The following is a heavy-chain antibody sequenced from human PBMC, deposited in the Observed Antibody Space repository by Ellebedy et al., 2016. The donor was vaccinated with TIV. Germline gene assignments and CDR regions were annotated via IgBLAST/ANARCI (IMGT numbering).Heavy chain of an antibody. D-gene: IGHD5-18*01. Sequence: PGGSLRLSCAGSGFAFSTFAIHRVRQAPGKGLEWVSIISYDGSHKSYADSVNGRFTIPRDNSKNTVFLEMESLTDEDTAVYYCARDKRGYSFGYIGIDARVGPFGIFDMWGQGTTVIVSS. CDR2: ISYDGSHK. V-gene: IGHV3-30*04. CDR1: GFAFSTFA. CDR3: ARDKRGYSFGYIGIDARVGPFGIFDM. J-gene: IGHJ3*02.